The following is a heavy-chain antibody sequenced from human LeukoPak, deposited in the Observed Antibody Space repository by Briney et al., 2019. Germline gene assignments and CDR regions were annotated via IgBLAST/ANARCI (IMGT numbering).Heavy chain of an antibody. D-gene: IGHD5-12*01. CDR1: GYTFSKYG. Sequence: SVKVSCKASGYTFSKYGITWVRRAPGQGLEWMAWFSAYNGSANYAQKLQGRVTMTTDTSTSTAYMELRSLRSDDTAVYYCARDYGEGRVATVPLAYWGQGTPVTVSS. CDR3: ARDYGEGRVATVPLAY. V-gene: IGHV1-18*01. CDR2: FSAYNGSA. J-gene: IGHJ4*02.